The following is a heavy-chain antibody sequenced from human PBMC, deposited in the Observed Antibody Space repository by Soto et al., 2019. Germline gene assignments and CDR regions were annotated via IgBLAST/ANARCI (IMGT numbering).Heavy chain of an antibody. CDR2: IYDSGTT. CDR1: GGTISSGDYS. D-gene: IGHD4-17*01. J-gene: IGHJ3*02. V-gene: IGHV4-30-2*01. CDR3: ARGGTVAHNDAFDI. Sequence: QLQLQESGSGLVKPSQTLSLTCAVSGGTISSGDYSWSWIRQPPGKGLEWIGYIYDSGTTSYNPPLKSRVTISLDRYKNQLSLKLSSVTAADTAVYYCARGGTVAHNDAFDIWGQGTMVTVSS.